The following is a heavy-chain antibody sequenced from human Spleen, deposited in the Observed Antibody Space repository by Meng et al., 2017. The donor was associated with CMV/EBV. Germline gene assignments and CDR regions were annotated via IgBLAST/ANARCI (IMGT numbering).Heavy chain of an antibody. J-gene: IGHJ6*02. D-gene: IGHD2-15*01. CDR1: GFAVNSNY. Sequence: GESLKISCEVSGFAVNSNYMIWVRQAPGKGLEWVSVIYAGGNTNYADAVKGRFTISRDTSKNLLYLQMNSLRGEDTAIYFCTRARSLFSYVMDVWGQGTTVTVSS. CDR2: IYAGGNT. V-gene: IGHV3-66*02. CDR3: TRARSLFSYVMDV.